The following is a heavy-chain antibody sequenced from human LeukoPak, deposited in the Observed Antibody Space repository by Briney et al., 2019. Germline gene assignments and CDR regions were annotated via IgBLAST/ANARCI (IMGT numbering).Heavy chain of an antibody. D-gene: IGHD6-19*01. CDR3: AKDLIAVAGPDAFDI. V-gene: IGHV3-23*01. CDR1: GFTFSSYA. CDR2: ISGSGGST. J-gene: IGHJ3*02. Sequence: GSLRLSFAASGFTFSSYAMSWVRQAPGKGLEWGSAISGSGGSTYYADSVKGRFTISRDNSKNTLYLQMNSLRAEDTAVYYCAKDLIAVAGPDAFDIWGQGTMVTVSS.